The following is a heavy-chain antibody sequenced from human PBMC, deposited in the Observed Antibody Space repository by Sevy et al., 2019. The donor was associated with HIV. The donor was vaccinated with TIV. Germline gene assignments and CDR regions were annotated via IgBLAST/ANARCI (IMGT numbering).Heavy chain of an antibody. CDR1: AFTFDDYA. D-gene: IGHD5-12*01. CDR2: ITRNSYEAYGGTT. CDR3: TRGLATADTPEYYFDY. Sequence: GGSLRLSCTTSAFTFDDYAMSWFRQAPGKGLEWVALITRNSYEAYGGTTDYAASVKGRFIISRDDSKSVAYLQMNSLKTEDTAVYYCTRGLATADTPEYYFDYWGQGTLVTVSS. V-gene: IGHV3-49*03. J-gene: IGHJ4*02.